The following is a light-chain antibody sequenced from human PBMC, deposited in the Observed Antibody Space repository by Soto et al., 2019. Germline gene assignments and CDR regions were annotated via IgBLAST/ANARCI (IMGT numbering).Light chain of an antibody. Sequence: QLTQSPYSVAASVGDRVTMTCRASQGLSGWLAWYQQKPGRAPKLLIFGVSTLQTGVPSRFSGSSSGTDFSLTISGLQAEDFATYYYQQAKTFPWTFGQGTKVEIK. J-gene: IGKJ1*01. CDR3: QQAKTFPWT. CDR1: QGLSGW. V-gene: IGKV1-12*01. CDR2: GVS.